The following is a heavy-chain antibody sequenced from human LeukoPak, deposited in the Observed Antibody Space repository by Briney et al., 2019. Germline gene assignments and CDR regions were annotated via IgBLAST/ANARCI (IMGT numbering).Heavy chain of an antibody. V-gene: IGHV3-23*01. Sequence: GGSLRLSCAASGFTFSSYAMSWVRQAPGKGLEWVSAISGSGGSTYYADSVKGRFTISRDNPNNTLSLQMNSPRAEDTAVYYCAKEMAAGTTDALHVWGQGTMVTVSS. CDR3: AKEMAAGTTDALHV. CDR1: GFTFSSYA. J-gene: IGHJ3*01. CDR2: ISGSGGST. D-gene: IGHD1-1*01.